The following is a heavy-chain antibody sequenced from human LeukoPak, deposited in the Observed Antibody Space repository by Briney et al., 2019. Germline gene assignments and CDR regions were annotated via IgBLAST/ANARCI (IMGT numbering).Heavy chain of an antibody. D-gene: IGHD2-15*01. CDR2: ISSSSSTI. Sequence: PGGSLRLSCVVSGFTVSSNYVSWVRQAPGKGLEWVSYISSSSSTIYYADSVKGRFTISRDNAKNSLYLQMNSLRAEDTAVYYCAKGDTPGDWGQGTLVTVSS. J-gene: IGHJ4*02. CDR3: AKGDTPGD. V-gene: IGHV3-48*01. CDR1: GFTVSSNY.